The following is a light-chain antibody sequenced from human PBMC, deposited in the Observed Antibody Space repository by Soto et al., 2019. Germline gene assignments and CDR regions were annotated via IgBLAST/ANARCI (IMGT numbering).Light chain of an antibody. Sequence: DIQMTQSPSSLSASVGDGVTITCRASQSISGYLNWYQKKSGQAPRLLMYAASSLQSGVPSRFSGSGSGTDFTLTISSLQPEDSATYYCQQSDSMPWTFGQGTKVDIK. J-gene: IGKJ1*01. CDR3: QQSDSMPWT. V-gene: IGKV1-39*01. CDR2: AAS. CDR1: QSISGY.